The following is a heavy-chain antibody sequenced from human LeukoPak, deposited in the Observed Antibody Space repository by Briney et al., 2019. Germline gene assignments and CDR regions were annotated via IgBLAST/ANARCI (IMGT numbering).Heavy chain of an antibody. CDR1: GFTFSGYG. J-gene: IGHJ3*02. CDR3: AKEGSSDAFDI. V-gene: IGHV3-33*06. Sequence: GGSLRLSCAASGFTFSGYGMHWVRQAPGKGLEWVAVIWYDGSNKYYADSVKGRFTISRDNSKNTLYLQMNSLRAEDTAVYYCAKEGSSDAFDIWGQGTMVTVSS. D-gene: IGHD6-6*01. CDR2: IWYDGSNK.